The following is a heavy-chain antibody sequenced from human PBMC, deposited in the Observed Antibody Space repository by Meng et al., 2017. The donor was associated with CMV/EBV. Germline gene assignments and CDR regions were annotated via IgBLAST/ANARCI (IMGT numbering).Heavy chain of an antibody. D-gene: IGHD3-3*01. CDR3: AHLHTYYDFWSGYYTGWFDP. CDR1: SGVG. CDR2: VCWNDDK. J-gene: IGHJ5*02. Sequence: SGVGVGWIRPPPGEALGWLALVCWNDDKRYRPSLKSRLTITKDTSENQVVITMTNMDPVDTATYYCAHLHTYYDFWSGYYTGWFDPWGQGTLVTVSS. V-gene: IGHV2-5*01.